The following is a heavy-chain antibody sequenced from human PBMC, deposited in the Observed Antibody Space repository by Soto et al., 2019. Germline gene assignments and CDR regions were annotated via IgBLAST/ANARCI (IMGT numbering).Heavy chain of an antibody. Sequence: ASVKVSCKASGYTFTGYYMHWVRQAPGQGLEWMGWINPNSGGTNYAQKFQGWVTMTRDTSISTAYMELSRLRSDDTAVYYCARNNCSSTSCYGGRGYSGYAFDYWGQGTLVTVSS. V-gene: IGHV1-2*04. D-gene: IGHD2-2*01. CDR1: GYTFTGYY. CDR3: ARNNCSSTSCYGGRGYSGYAFDY. J-gene: IGHJ4*02. CDR2: INPNSGGT.